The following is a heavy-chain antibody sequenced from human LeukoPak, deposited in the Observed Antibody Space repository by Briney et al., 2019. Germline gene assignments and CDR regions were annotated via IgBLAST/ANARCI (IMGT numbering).Heavy chain of an antibody. J-gene: IGHJ4*02. V-gene: IGHV3-11*01. D-gene: IGHD5-12*01. CDR2: ISSSGSTI. CDR1: GSTFSDYY. CDR3: ARDPTSSGYSGYIDY. Sequence: PGGSLRLSCAASGSTFSDYYMSWIRQAPGKGLGGVPYISSSGSTIYYADSVKGRFTISRDNAKNSLYLQMNSLRAEDTAVYYCARDPTSSGYSGYIDYWGQGTLVTVSS.